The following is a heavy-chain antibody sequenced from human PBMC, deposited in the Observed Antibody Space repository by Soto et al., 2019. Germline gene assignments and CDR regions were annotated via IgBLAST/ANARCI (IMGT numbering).Heavy chain of an antibody. D-gene: IGHD3-22*01. CDR3: ARDLSSGYDS. J-gene: IGHJ5*01. V-gene: IGHV3-30-3*01. Sequence: AGGSLRLSCASSGFTFSSYAMHWVRQAPGKGLEWVAVISYDGSNKYYADSVKGRFTISRDNSKNTLYLQVNSLRAEDSAVYYCARDLSSGYDSWGQGTQVTVSS. CDR1: GFTFSSYA. CDR2: ISYDGSNK.